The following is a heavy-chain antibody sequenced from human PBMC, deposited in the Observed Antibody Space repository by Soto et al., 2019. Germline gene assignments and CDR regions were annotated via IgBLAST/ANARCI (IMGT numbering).Heavy chain of an antibody. D-gene: IGHD3-3*01. CDR2: SNPATGSA. Sequence: QLHLVQSGAVVKKPGASVTVACSSSGYPVTAYYMHWVRQAPGRGLEWMGVSNPATGSAKYTQTFKGRVTMTRDTSTSTVFMELSGLTSEATAVFYCARGGGVGVAGSAAFDMWGQGTLVTVSS. V-gene: IGHV1-46*01. CDR1: GYPVTAYY. J-gene: IGHJ3*02. CDR3: ARGGGVGVAGSAAFDM.